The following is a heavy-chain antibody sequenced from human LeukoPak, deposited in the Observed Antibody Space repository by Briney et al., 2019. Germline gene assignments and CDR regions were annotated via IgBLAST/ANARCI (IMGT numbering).Heavy chain of an antibody. CDR3: TRVGYIDEGIDY. V-gene: IGHV3-7*04. J-gene: IGHJ4*02. CDR1: GFPVSSYW. Sequence: GGSLRLSGVASGFPVSSYWMTWVRQAPGKGLEWVANIKQDGSKKSYVDSVKGRFTTSRDNAKNSLYLQMNSLRAEDTAIYYCTRVGYIDEGIDYWGQGTLVTVSS. CDR2: IKQDGSKK. D-gene: IGHD5-24*01.